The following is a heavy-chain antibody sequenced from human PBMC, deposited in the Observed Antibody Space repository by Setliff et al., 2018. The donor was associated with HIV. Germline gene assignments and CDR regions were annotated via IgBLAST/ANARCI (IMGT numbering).Heavy chain of an antibody. D-gene: IGHD1-26*01. CDR2: IYTSETT. CDR3: ARMAPDGTGGYYFDA. CDR1: GGSISSYY. J-gene: IGHJ4*02. Sequence: SETLSLTCTVSGGSISSYYWSWVRQPAGKGLEWIGRIYTSETTNYKPSLNSRVTMSVDTSKNQFSLKLYSATAADTAVYYCARMAPDGTGGYYFDAWGQGTLVTVSS. V-gene: IGHV4-4*07.